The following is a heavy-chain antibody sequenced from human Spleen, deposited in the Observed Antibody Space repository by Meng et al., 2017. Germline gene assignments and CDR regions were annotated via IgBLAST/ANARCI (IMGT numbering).Heavy chain of an antibody. CDR1: GYSISDGYY. Sequence: ETLSLTCDVSGYSISDGYYWGLIRQPPGKGLEWIATIYHSGTTYYNPSLKSRVTISVDTSKNQFSLRLTSVTAADTAVYYCAKGPAAAGPQADWGQGTLVTVSS. V-gene: IGHV4-38-2*01. J-gene: IGHJ4*02. D-gene: IGHD6-13*01. CDR3: AKGPAAAGPQAD. CDR2: IYHSGTT.